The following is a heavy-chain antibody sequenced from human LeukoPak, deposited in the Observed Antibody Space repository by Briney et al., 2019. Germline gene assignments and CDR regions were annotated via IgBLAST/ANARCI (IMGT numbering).Heavy chain of an antibody. J-gene: IGHJ6*03. CDR3: ARHVPQWELLPPFYYYYMDV. CDR1: GGSISSSNW. CDR2: IYHSGST. V-gene: IGHV4-4*02. Sequence: SGTLSLTCAVSGGSISSSNWWSWVRQPPGKGLEWIGEIYHSGSTNYNPSLKSRVTISVDKSKNQFSLKLSSVTAADTAVYYCARHVPQWELLPPFYYYYMDVWGKGTTVTISS. D-gene: IGHD1-26*01.